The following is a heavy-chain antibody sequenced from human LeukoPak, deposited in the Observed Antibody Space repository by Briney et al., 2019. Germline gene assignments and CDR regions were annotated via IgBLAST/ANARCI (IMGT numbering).Heavy chain of an antibody. CDR2: ISSSSSHI. Sequence: GGSLRFSCAASGFTFSSFGMHWVRQAPGKGLEWVSCISSSSSHIYYSDSVKGRFTISRDNAKNSLYLQMNSLTAEDTAVYFCARDLRGLDAFDIWGQGTMVTVSS. J-gene: IGHJ3*02. CDR1: GFTFSSFG. V-gene: IGHV3-21*01. CDR3: ARDLRGLDAFDI.